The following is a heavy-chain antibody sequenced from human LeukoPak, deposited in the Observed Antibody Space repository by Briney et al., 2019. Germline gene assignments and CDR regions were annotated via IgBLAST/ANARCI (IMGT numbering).Heavy chain of an antibody. CDR1: GFTFSSYG. D-gene: IGHD3-22*01. J-gene: IGHJ4*02. CDR2: ISYDGSNK. CDR3: AKTPITMIVVVTPFFDY. V-gene: IGHV3-30*18. Sequence: GGSLRLSCAASGFTFSSYGMHWVRQAPGKGPEWVAVISYDGSNKYYADSVKGRFTISRDNSKNTLYLQMNSLRAEDTAVYYCAKTPITMIVVVTPFFDYWGQGTLVTVSS.